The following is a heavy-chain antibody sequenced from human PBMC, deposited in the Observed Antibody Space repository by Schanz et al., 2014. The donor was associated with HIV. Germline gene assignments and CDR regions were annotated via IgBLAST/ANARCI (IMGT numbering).Heavy chain of an antibody. CDR1: GFTFDDCA. Sequence: EVQLVESGGGWVQPGRSLRLSCITSGFTFDDCAMHWVRQAPGKGLEWVSGISWSGKNTGYADSVRGRFSISRDNGKRSLYLQMNSLRTEDTALYYCVKGYYYGRQPDLDYWGQGVLVTVSS. CDR3: VKGYYYGRQPDLDY. D-gene: IGHD3-10*01. J-gene: IGHJ4*02. CDR2: ISWSGKNT. V-gene: IGHV3-9*01.